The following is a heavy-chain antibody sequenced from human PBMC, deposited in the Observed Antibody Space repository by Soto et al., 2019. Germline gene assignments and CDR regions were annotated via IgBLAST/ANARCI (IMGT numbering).Heavy chain of an antibody. Sequence: GGSLRLSCAASGFTFSSYAMSWVRQAPGKGLEWVSAISGNGGSTYYGHSVKGGFTISRDNSKNTLYLQMNSLRAEDAAVYYCAKELAAAGFAVFDYWGQGTLVTVSS. CDR1: GFTFSSYA. D-gene: IGHD6-13*01. CDR3: AKELAAAGFAVFDY. CDR2: ISGNGGST. V-gene: IGHV3-23*01. J-gene: IGHJ4*02.